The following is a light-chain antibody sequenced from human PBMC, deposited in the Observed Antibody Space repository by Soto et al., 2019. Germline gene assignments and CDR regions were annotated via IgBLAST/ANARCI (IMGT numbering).Light chain of an antibody. CDR1: QSIGIS. J-gene: IGKJ4*01. CDR2: DAY. V-gene: IGKV3-11*01. CDR3: HQRSSSPPGLT. Sequence: ENVLTQSPATLSLSPGERASLSCRASQSIGISLACFQHRPGQAPRLLIDDAYNRATAIPARFSGSGSGAGVTLRISSMEPEAFVIYYCHQRSSSPPGLTFGGGTKVEIQ.